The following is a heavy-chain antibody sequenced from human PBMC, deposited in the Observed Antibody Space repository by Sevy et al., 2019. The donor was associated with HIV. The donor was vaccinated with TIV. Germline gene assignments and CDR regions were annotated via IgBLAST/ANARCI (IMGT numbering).Heavy chain of an antibody. V-gene: IGHV3-7*04. CDR2: IKQDGSEK. CDR1: GFIFSSYW. CDR3: LRAGGA. J-gene: IGHJ5*02. D-gene: IGHD3-16*01. Sequence: GGSLRLSCAASGFIFSSYWMSWVRQTPGKGLEWVANIKQDGSEKNYVDSVKGRFTISRDNAKNSLYLQMNSLRVEDTAVSYCLRAGGAWGQGALVTASS.